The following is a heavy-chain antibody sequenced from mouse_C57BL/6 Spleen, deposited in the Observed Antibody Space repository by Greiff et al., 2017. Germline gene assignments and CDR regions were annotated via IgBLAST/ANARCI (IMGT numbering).Heavy chain of an antibody. CDR1: GYAFSSYW. CDR2: IYPGDGDT. J-gene: IGHJ4*01. D-gene: IGHD1-2*01. V-gene: IGHV1-80*01. Sequence: VKLVESGAELVKPGASVKISCKASGYAFSSYWMNWVKQRPGKGLEWIGQIYPGDGDTNYNGKFKGKATLTADKSSSTAYMQLSSLTSEDSAVYFCARYRLYAMDYWGQGTSVTVSS. CDR3: ARYRLYAMDY.